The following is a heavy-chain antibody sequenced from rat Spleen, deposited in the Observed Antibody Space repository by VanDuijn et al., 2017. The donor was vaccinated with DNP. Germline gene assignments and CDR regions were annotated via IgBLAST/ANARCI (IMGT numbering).Heavy chain of an antibody. D-gene: IGHD1-11*01. J-gene: IGHJ3*01. CDR1: GFSFSDYN. CDR2: IIYDGSGT. CDR3: ASQAGRGNWFAD. Sequence: EVRLVESGGGLVQPGRSLKLSCAASGFSFSDYNMAWVRQAPEKGLEWVAHIIYDGSGTYYRGSVQDRFTISRDNAKSTLYLQMDSLRSEDTATYFCASQAGRGNWFADWGQGTLVTVSS. V-gene: IGHV5S10*01.